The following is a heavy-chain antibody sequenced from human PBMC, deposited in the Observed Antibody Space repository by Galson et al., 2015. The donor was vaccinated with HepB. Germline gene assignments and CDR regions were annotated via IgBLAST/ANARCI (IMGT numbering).Heavy chain of an antibody. Sequence: LRLSCAASGFSFRTYRMTWVRQAPGKGLDWVSCISSTSTYIAYTDSVKGRFTISRDNAKSSVYLQMNDLRAEDTAVYFCAKSVLEGGHCYFDIWGRGTLVTVSS. J-gene: IGHJ2*01. CDR2: ISSTSTYI. CDR3: AKSVLEGGHCYFDI. CDR1: GFSFRTYR. V-gene: IGHV3-21*01. D-gene: IGHD5/OR15-5a*01.